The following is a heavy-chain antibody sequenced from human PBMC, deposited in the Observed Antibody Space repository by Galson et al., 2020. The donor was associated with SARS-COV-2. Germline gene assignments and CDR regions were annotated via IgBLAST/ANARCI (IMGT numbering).Heavy chain of an antibody. Sequence: GGSLSLSCAASGFTFSSYAMHWVRKAPGKGLGWVAVIWNHGSNKYYEDSVKGRLTTSRDNSKSTLYLQMNSLRAEDTAVYYCARDQRRYDSSGSFDYWGQGTLVTVSS. D-gene: IGHD3-22*01. CDR1: GFTFSSYA. J-gene: IGHJ4*02. CDR3: ARDQRRYDSSGSFDY. V-gene: IGHV3-33*01. CDR2: IWNHGSNK.